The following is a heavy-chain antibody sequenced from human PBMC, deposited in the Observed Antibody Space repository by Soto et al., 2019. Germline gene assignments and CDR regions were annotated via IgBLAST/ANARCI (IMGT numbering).Heavy chain of an antibody. CDR1: GFTFSSYW. CDR3: AREADIWSGYYPYPDLRISYYYYGMDV. D-gene: IGHD3-3*01. J-gene: IGHJ6*02. CDR2: IKQDGSEK. V-gene: IGHV3-7*01. Sequence: SGGSLRLSCAASGFTFSSYWMSWVRQAPGKGLEWVANIKQDGSEKYYVDSVKGRFTISRDNAKNSLYLQMNSLRAEDTAVYYCAREADIWSGYYPYPDLRISYYYYGMDVWGQGTTVTVS.